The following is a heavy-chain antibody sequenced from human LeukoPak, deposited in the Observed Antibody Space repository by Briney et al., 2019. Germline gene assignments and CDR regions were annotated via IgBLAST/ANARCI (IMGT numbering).Heavy chain of an antibody. CDR2: IYYSGSF. CDR1: GGSISSYY. J-gene: IGHJ3*02. Sequence: SETLSLTCTVSGGSISSYYWSWIRQPPGKGLEWIGYIYYSGSFNYNPSLKSRVTISVDTSKNQFSLKLNSVTAADTAVYYCAREGLLCGGDCYRDAFHIWGQGTMVTVSS. CDR3: AREGLLCGGDCYRDAFHI. V-gene: IGHV4-59*01. D-gene: IGHD2-21*02.